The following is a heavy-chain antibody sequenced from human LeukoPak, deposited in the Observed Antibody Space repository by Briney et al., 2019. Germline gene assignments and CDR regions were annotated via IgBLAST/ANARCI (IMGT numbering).Heavy chain of an antibody. Sequence: GESLKISCKGSGYSFTSYWIGWVRQMPGKGLEWMGIIYPGASDTRYSPSFQGQVTISADKSISTAYLQWSSLKASDTAMYYCARHAQDTAMVSWFDPWGQGTLVTVSS. V-gene: IGHV5-51*01. CDR3: ARHAQDTAMVSWFDP. D-gene: IGHD5-18*01. CDR2: IYPGASDT. J-gene: IGHJ5*02. CDR1: GYSFTSYW.